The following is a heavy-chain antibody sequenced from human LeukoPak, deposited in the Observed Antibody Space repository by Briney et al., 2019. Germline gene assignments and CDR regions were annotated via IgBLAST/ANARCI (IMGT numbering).Heavy chain of an antibody. J-gene: IGHJ3*01. CDR2: IYYTGRT. D-gene: IGHD3-22*01. V-gene: IGHV4-59*11. CDR1: GGSISGHY. Sequence: PSETLSLTCTVSGGSISGHYWSWIRQPPGKEPEWIGFIYYTGRTRYNPSLQRRVTISADTSKNHFSLKLTSMTAADAATYYCARPLDNDSSGDPDTSDVGSQGTKVTVSS. CDR3: ARPLDNDSSGDPDTSDV.